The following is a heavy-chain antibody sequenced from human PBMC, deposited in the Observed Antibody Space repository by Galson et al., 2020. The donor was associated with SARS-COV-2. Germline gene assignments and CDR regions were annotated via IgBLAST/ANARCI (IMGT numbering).Heavy chain of an antibody. J-gene: IGHJ3*01. CDR3: AKPADPYSSTDVFDF. CDR1: GFTFNNYA. V-gene: IGHV3-23*03. Sequence: GESLKISCAASGFTFNNYAMNWVRQAPGKGLEWVSVIYSGGSTYYADSVKGRFTISRENSKNTVYLQMNSLRDEDTAVYYCAKPADPYSSTDVFDFWGQGTRVTVSS. CDR2: IYSGGST. D-gene: IGHD6-13*01.